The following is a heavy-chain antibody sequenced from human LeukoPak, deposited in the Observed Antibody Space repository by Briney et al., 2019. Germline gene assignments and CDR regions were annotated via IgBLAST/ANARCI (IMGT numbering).Heavy chain of an antibody. Sequence: GGSLRLSCAASGFTFSSYAMSWVRQAPGKGLEWVSAISGSGGSTSYAQKFQGRVTMTRDMSTSTVYMELSSLRSEDTAVYYCASQWLVGDYYYYYMDVWGKGTTVTVSS. CDR1: GFTFSSYA. D-gene: IGHD6-19*01. CDR3: ASQWLVGDYYYYYMDV. J-gene: IGHJ6*03. CDR2: ISGSGGST. V-gene: IGHV3-23*01.